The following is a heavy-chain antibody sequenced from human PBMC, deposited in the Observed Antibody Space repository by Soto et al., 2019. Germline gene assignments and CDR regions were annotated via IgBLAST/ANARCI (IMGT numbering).Heavy chain of an antibody. CDR3: ARDDYDAFDI. V-gene: IGHV3-74*01. CDR1: GFTFSSYW. D-gene: IGHD4-17*01. Sequence: GGSLRLSCAASGFTFSSYWMHWVRQAPWKGLVWVSRINSDGSSTSYADSVKGRFTISRDNAKNSLYLQMNSLRAEDTAVYYCARDDYDAFDIWGQGTMVTVSS. CDR2: INSDGSST. J-gene: IGHJ3*02.